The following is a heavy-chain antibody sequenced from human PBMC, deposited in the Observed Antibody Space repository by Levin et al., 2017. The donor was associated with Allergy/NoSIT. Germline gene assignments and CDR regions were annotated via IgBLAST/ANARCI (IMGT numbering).Heavy chain of an antibody. V-gene: IGHV4-59*01. J-gene: IGHJ6*02. CDR1: GGSISSYY. CDR2: IYYSGST. D-gene: IGHD2-15*01. Sequence: SETLSLTCTVSGGSISSYYWSWIRQPPGKGLEWIGYIYYSGSTNYNPSLKSRVTISVDTSKNQFSLKLSSVTAADTAVYYCARMVEAGDYYYYGMDVWGQGTTVTVSS. CDR3: ARMVEAGDYYYYGMDV.